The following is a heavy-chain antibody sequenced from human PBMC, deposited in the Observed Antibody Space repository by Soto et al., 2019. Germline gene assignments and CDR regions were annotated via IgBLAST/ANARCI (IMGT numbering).Heavy chain of an antibody. Sequence: GGSLGLCCAASGFTLRSYAMRWVRQAPGKGLEWVSAISGSGGGTYYADSVKGRFTISRDNSKNTLYLQMNSLRAEDTAVYSCAKAWMDNARQRYFDHWGQGTLVTVSS. V-gene: IGHV3-23*01. CDR3: AKAWMDNARQRYFDH. D-gene: IGHD5-12*01. CDR2: ISGSGGGT. CDR1: GFTLRSYA. J-gene: IGHJ4*02.